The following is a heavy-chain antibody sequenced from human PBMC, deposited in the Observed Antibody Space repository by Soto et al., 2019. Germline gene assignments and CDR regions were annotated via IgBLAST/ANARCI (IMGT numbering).Heavy chain of an antibody. CDR2: INHSGST. D-gene: IGHD6-6*01. Sequence: QVQLQQWGAGLLKPSETLSLTCAVYGGSFSGYYWSWIRQPPGKGLEWIGEINHSGSTNYNPSLKSRVTRSVDTSKHQFFLKLSSVTAADTAVYYCARGRRTASRPVFDYWGQGTLVTVSS. J-gene: IGHJ4*02. CDR1: GGSFSGYY. CDR3: ARGRRTASRPVFDY. V-gene: IGHV4-34*01.